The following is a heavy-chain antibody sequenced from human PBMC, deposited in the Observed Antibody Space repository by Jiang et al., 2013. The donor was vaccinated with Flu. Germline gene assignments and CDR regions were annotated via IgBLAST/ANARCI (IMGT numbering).Heavy chain of an antibody. V-gene: IGHV3-21*01. Sequence: GLVKPGGSLRLSCAASGFTFSSYSMELGPPGSREGLEWVSSISSSSSYIYYADSVKGRFTISRDNAKNSLYLQMNSLRAEDTAVYYCARVGGSYLYYFDYWGQGTLVTVSS. CDR1: GFTFSSYS. CDR3: ARVGGSYLYYFDY. J-gene: IGHJ4*02. CDR2: ISSSSSYI. D-gene: IGHD1-26*01.